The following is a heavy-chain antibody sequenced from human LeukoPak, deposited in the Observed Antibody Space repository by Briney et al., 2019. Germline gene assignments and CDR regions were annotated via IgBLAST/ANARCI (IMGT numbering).Heavy chain of an antibody. J-gene: IGHJ4*02. CDR3: AKASGGYDSSGYFYYFDY. V-gene: IGHV3-23*01. Sequence: PGGSPRLSCAASGFTFSSYAMSWVRQAPGKGLEWVSAISGSGGSTYYADSVKGRFTISRDNSKNTLYLQMNSLRAEGTAVYYCAKASGGYDSSGYFYYFDYWGQGTLVTVSS. CDR1: GFTFSSYA. CDR2: ISGSGGST. D-gene: IGHD3-22*01.